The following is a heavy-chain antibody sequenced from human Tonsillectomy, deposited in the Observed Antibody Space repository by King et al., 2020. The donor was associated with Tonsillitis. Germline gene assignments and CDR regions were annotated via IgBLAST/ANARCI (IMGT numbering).Heavy chain of an antibody. J-gene: IGHJ5*02. Sequence: VQLQESGPGLVKPSQTLSLTCAVSGGSISSGGYSWSWLRQPPGKGLEWIGYIYYSGSTYYNPSLKSRVTISVDTSKNQFSLKLSSVTAADTAVYYCARVFKGSGGGDGGWFDPWGQGTLVTVSS. CDR3: ARVFKGSGGGDGGWFDP. CDR1: GGSISSGGYS. V-gene: IGHV4-30-4*07. CDR2: IYYSGST. D-gene: IGHD2-21*02.